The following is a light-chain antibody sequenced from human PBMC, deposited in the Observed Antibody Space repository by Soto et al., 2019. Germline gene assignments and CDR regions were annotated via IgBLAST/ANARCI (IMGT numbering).Light chain of an antibody. Sequence: QSVLAQPPSASGTPGQRVTISCSGSSSNIGSNYVYWYQQLPGTAPKVLIYSNNQRPSGVPDRFSGSKAGTSASLAISGLRSEDEADYYCAAWDDSLSALVFGGGTKLTVL. J-gene: IGLJ3*02. V-gene: IGLV1-47*02. CDR1: SSNIGSNY. CDR3: AAWDDSLSALV. CDR2: SNN.